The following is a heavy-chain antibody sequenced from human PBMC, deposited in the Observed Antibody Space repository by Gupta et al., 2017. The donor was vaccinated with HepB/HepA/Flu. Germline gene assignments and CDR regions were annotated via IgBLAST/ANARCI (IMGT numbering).Heavy chain of an antibody. D-gene: IGHD1-7*01. Sequence: QVLLQQSGPRLVKPSQTLSLTCAISGDRVSNNNAAWNWIRQSPSRGLEWLGRTYYRAKWYNDYGESVRSRITINPDISKNQFSLQLKSVTPEDTAVYFCARVGGTLYYYGMDVWGQGTAVTVS. J-gene: IGHJ6*02. CDR1: GDRVSNNNAA. V-gene: IGHV6-1*01. CDR3: ARVGGTLYYYGMDV. CDR2: TYYRAKWYN.